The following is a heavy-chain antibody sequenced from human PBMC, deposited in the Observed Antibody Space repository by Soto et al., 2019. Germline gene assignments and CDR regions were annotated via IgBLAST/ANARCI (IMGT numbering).Heavy chain of an antibody. Sequence: GSLRLSCAASGFTFSSYGMHWVRQAPGKGLEWVAVISYDGSNKYYADSVKGRFTISRDNSKNTLYLQMISLRAEDTAVYYCAKDIAAAGPAEYFQHWGQGTLVTISS. J-gene: IGHJ1*01. CDR3: AKDIAAAGPAEYFQH. CDR2: ISYDGSNK. V-gene: IGHV3-30*18. CDR1: GFTFSSYG. D-gene: IGHD6-13*01.